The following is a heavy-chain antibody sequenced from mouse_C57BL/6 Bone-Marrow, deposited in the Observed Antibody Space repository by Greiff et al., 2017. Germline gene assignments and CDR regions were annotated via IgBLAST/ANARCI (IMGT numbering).Heavy chain of an antibody. J-gene: IGHJ3*01. Sequence: QVHVKQPGAELVKPGASVKMSCKASGYTFTSYWITWVKQRPGQGLEWIGDIYPGSGSTNYNEKFKSKATLTVDTSSSTAYMQLSSLTSEDSAVYYCAREAYGGNYGLFAYWGQGTLVTVSA. CDR1: GYTFTSYW. CDR3: AREAYGGNYGLFAY. D-gene: IGHD1-1*02. V-gene: IGHV1-55*01. CDR2: IYPGSGST.